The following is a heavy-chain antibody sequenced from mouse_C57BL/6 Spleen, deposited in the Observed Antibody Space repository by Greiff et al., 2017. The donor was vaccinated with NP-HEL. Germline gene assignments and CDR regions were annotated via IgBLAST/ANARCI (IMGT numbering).Heavy chain of an antibody. V-gene: IGHV1-50*01. CDR2: IDPSDSYT. CDR3: AREGDYDDGGRFAY. J-gene: IGHJ3*01. CDR1: GYTFTSSW. D-gene: IGHD2-4*01. Sequence: VQLQQSGAELVKPGASVKLSCKASGYTFTSSWMQWVKQRPGQGLEWIGEIDPSDSYTNYNQKFKGKATLTVDTSSSTAYMQLSSLTSEDSAVYYCAREGDYDDGGRFAYWGQGTLVTVSA.